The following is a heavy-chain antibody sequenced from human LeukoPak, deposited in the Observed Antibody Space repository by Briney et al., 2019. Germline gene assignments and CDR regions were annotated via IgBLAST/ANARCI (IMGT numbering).Heavy chain of an antibody. D-gene: IGHD3-3*01. V-gene: IGHV4-59*01. CDR2: IYYSGST. CDR1: GGSISGYY. Sequence: SETLTLPCTVSGGSISGYYWCWFRQPPGKGLEWFGYIYYSGSTNYNPSLKSRVTISVDTSKNQFSLKLNSVTAADTAVYYCARDRRRGEQGYDTGLFDYWG. J-gene: IGHJ4*01. CDR3: ARDRRRGEQGYDTGLFDY.